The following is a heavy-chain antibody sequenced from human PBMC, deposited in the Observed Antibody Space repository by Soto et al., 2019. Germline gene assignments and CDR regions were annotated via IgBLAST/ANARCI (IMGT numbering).Heavy chain of an antibody. CDR2: IRSKAYGGTT. V-gene: IGHV3-49*03. Sequence: GGSLRLSCTASGFTFGDYAMSWFRQAPGKGLEWVGFIRSKAYGGTTEYAASVKGRFTISRDDSKSIAYLQMNSLKTEDTAVYYCTRDSDYDFWSGYEADYYYYYMDVWGKGTTVTVSS. CDR1: GFTFGDYA. D-gene: IGHD3-3*01. J-gene: IGHJ6*03. CDR3: TRDSDYDFWSGYEADYYYYYMDV.